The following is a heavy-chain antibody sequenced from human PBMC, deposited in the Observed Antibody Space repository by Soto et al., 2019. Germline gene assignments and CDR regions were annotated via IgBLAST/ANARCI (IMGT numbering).Heavy chain of an antibody. J-gene: IGHJ4*02. V-gene: IGHV3-15*07. CDR2: IKTKTDGGTT. D-gene: IGHD1-1*01. CDR1: GFSFNNAW. CDR3: TTDQGTAWNDY. Sequence: PGGSLRLSCAASGFSFNNAWMNWVRQAPGEGLERVGRIKTKTDGGTTDYSAPVKGRFTISRDDSKNTHYLQMNSLKTEDTAVYYCTTDQGTAWNDYWGQGTRVTVSS.